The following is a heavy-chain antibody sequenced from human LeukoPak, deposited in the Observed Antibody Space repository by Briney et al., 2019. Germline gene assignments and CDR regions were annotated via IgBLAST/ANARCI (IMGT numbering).Heavy chain of an antibody. V-gene: IGHV3-21*01. J-gene: IGHJ6*03. Sequence: GGSLRLSCAASGFTFSSYSMNWVRQAPGKGLEWVASISSSSSYIYYADSVKGRFTISRDNAKNSVYLQMNSLRAEDTAVYYCARPPDNYYYYYMDVWGKGTTVIVSS. CDR1: GFTFSSYS. CDR3: ARPPDNYYYYYMDV. CDR2: ISSSSSYI.